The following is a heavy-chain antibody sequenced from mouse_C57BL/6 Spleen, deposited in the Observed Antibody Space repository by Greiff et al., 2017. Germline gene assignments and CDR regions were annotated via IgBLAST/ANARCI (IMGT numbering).Heavy chain of an antibody. CDR2: NSDGGSYT. CDR1: GLTFSSYA. J-gene: IGHJ4*01. V-gene: IGHV5-4*01. D-gene: IGHD4-1*01. Sequence: EVKLLESGGGLVKPGGSLKLSCAASGLTFSSYAMSWVRQNPEKRLEWVATNSDGGSYTYSPDNVKGRFTISRDKAKNNLYLQMSHLKSEDTAMYYWSREWELDYWGQGTSVTVSS. CDR3: SREWELDY.